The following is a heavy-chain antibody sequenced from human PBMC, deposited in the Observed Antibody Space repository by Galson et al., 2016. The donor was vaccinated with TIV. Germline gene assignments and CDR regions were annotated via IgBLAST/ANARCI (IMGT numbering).Heavy chain of an antibody. D-gene: IGHD6-13*01. CDR2: INAGDGST. CDR1: GYTFTTYG. CDR3: ARGSSWSPFYGMDV. J-gene: IGHJ6*02. V-gene: IGHV1-3*01. Sequence: SVKVSCKASGYTFTTYGTHWVRQAPGHRLEWMGWINAGDGSTKYSQNFQGRLSITTGTSATTAYMELSSLRSEDTAVYFCARGSSWSPFYGMDVWGQGTTVIVSS.